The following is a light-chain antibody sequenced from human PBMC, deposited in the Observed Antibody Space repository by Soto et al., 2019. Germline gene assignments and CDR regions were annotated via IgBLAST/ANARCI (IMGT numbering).Light chain of an antibody. CDR3: QQSYSLPPT. V-gene: IGKV1-39*01. J-gene: IGKJ3*01. CDR2: VAS. Sequence: DIDMTQSPSSLSASVGDRVTINCRASQSISSYLNWYQQRPGKVPQRLIYVASTLQRAVPSTFSGSGSGTDFTLTISSLLPEDFATDFCQQSYSLPPTFGPWTTVDIK. CDR1: QSISSY.